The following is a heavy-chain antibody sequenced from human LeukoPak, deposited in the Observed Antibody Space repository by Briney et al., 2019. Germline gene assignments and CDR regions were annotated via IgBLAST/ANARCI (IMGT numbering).Heavy chain of an antibody. CDR3: ARAWATVSLFDY. V-gene: IGHV1-8*01. D-gene: IGHD4-17*01. CDR1: GYTFTSYD. Sequence: ASVKVSCKASGYTFTSYDINWVRQATGQGLEWMGWMNPNSGNTGYAQKFQGRVTMTRDTSTSTVYMELSSLRSEDTAVYYCARAWATVSLFDYWGQGTLVTVSS. J-gene: IGHJ4*02. CDR2: MNPNSGNT.